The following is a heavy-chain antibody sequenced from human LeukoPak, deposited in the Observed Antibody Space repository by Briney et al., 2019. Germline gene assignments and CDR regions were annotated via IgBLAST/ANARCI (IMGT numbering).Heavy chain of an antibody. J-gene: IGHJ4*02. CDR2: ISSSGSTI. V-gene: IGHV3-48*03. D-gene: IGHD2-2*01. Sequence: QPGGSLRLSCAASGFTFSSYEMNWVRQAPGKGLEWVSYISSSGSTIYYADSVNGRFTISRDNAKNSLYLQMNSLRAEDTAVYYCARDAPCPDYWGQGTLVTVSS. CDR1: GFTFSSYE. CDR3: ARDAPCPDY.